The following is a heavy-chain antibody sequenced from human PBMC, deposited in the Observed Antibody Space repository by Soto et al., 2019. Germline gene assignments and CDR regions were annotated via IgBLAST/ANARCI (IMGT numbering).Heavy chain of an antibody. V-gene: IGHV3-23*01. J-gene: IGHJ2*01. CDR1: GFTFSNYA. D-gene: IGHD1-26*01. Sequence: EVQVLESGGGLVQPGGSLRLSCAASGFTFSNYAMSWVRQAPGKGLEWVSTIHGGGDYTHYTDSVKGRVTISRDNSRNTLFLQMTSLRAEDTAVYYWSKNRGSGSSTTWNFEVGGRGTLVTVST. CDR2: IHGGGDYT. CDR3: SKNRGSGSSTTWNFEV.